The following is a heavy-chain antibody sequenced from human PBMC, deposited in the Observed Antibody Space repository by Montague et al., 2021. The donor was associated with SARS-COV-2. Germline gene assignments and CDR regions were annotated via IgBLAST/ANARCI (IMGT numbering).Heavy chain of an antibody. J-gene: IGHJ4*02. V-gene: IGHV4-61*08. Sequence: SETLSLTCTVSGGSVSSGGYYWSWIRQPPGKGLEWIGYIYYSGSTXYNPSLKSRVTISLDTSKNQFSLKLTSVTAADTAVYYCARVSLAAAATRSDYWGQGTLATVSS. D-gene: IGHD6-13*01. CDR2: IYYSGST. CDR3: ARVSLAAAATRSDY. CDR1: GGSVSSGGYY.